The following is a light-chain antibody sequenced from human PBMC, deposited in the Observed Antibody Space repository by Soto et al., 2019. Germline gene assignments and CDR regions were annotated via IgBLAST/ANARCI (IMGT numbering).Light chain of an antibody. CDR1: QSVSSSY. CDR3: PQYGSSPRM. V-gene: IGKV3-20*01. Sequence: IVLTQSPGTLSLSPGERATLSCRASQSVSSSYLAWYQQKPGQAPRLLIFDASSRATGIPDRFSGSGSGTDFTLTISRLEPEDFAIYYCPQYGSSPRMFGQGTKVEIK. J-gene: IGKJ1*01. CDR2: DAS.